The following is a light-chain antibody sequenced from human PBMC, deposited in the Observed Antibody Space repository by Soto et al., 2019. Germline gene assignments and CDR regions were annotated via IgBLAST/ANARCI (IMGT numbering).Light chain of an antibody. CDR1: QIASHW. CDR2: DAS. CDR3: QQYDTYSMT. Sequence: DIQMTHSPSTLSASVGDIVTITCRASQIASHWVAWYQQKPGKAPRLLIYDASTLESGVPSRFSGSGSGTEFTLTISSLQPDDSATYYCQQYDTYSMTFGQGTKVDIK. V-gene: IGKV1-5*01. J-gene: IGKJ1*01.